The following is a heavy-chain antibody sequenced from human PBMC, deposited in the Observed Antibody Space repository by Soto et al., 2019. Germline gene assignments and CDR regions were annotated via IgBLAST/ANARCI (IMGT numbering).Heavy chain of an antibody. D-gene: IGHD4-17*01. CDR2: ISYDGSNK. CDR1: GFTFSSYA. J-gene: IGHJ5*02. CDR3: ARPLPYGVLVGCFDP. Sequence: QVQLVESGGGVVQPGRSLRLSCAASGFTFSSYAMHWVRQAPGKGLEWVAVISYDGSNKYYADSVKGRFTISRDNSKNTLYLQMNSLRAEDTAVYYCARPLPYGVLVGCFDPWGQGTLVTVSS. V-gene: IGHV3-30-3*01.